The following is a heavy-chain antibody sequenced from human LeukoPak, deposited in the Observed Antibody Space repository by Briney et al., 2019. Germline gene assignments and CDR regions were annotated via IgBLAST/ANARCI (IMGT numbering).Heavy chain of an antibody. D-gene: IGHD5-18*01. Sequence: SETLSLTCTVSGGSISSGGYYWRWIRQHPGKGLEWIGYIYYSGSTNYNPSLKSRVTMSVDTSKNQFSLKLSSVTAADTAVYYCARGRYSYGYKVGYYFDYWGQGTLVTVSS. CDR2: IYYSGST. J-gene: IGHJ4*02. CDR3: ARGRYSYGYKVGYYFDY. V-gene: IGHV4-61*08. CDR1: GGSISSGGYY.